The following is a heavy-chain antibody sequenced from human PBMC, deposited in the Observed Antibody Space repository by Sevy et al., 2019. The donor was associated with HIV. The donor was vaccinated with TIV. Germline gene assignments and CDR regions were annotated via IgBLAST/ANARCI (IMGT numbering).Heavy chain of an antibody. V-gene: IGHV3-66*01. CDR2: IHSDDTT. Sequence: GGSLRLSCAASGFTVNSNYMTWVRQAPGKGLEGVSVIHSDDTTYPADSVKDRFTISRDNFKNTPYLHMSSLRAEDTAVYYCARGKSGYGYALNYWGQGTLVTVSS. J-gene: IGHJ4*02. D-gene: IGHD5-18*01. CDR1: GFTVNSNY. CDR3: ARGKSGYGYALNY.